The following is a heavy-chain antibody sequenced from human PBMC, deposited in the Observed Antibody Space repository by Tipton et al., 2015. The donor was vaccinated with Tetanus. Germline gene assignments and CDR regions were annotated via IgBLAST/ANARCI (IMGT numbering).Heavy chain of an antibody. CDR3: ARPGVGGYTGYYFDF. CDR2: IYYSGTS. D-gene: IGHD5-12*01. CDR1: GDSISSGPYS. V-gene: IGHV4-31*03. J-gene: IGHJ4*02. Sequence: LRLSCTVSGDSISSGPYSWSWLRQHPGKGLELIGYIYYSGTSYISPSLTRRVSIAVDTSRNQFSLKLDSVTAADAAVYYCARPGVGGYTGYYFDFWGQGTVVTVSS.